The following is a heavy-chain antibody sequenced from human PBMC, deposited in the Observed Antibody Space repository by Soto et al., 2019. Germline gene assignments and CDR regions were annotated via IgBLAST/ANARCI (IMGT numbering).Heavy chain of an antibody. D-gene: IGHD6-13*01. CDR1: GYIFTNYY. CDR3: ARDLAAAAY. CDR2: INPLPTSGST. J-gene: IGHJ4*02. Sequence: ASVKVSCKASGYIFTNYYIHWVRQAPGQGLEWMAIINPLPTSGSTNYAQEFQGRVTVTRDTSTSTVYMELNSLRSDDTAIYYCARDLAAAAYWGQGTLVTVSS. V-gene: IGHV1-46*01.